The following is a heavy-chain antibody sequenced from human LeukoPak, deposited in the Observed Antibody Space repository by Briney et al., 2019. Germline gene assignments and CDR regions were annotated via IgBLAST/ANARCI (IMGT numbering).Heavy chain of an antibody. D-gene: IGHD6-13*01. CDR1: GYTFTSYD. Sequence: ALVTVSYKASGYTFTSYDINWVRQAPGQGLEWMGWMNTNSGNTGYAQKFQGRVTMTRNTSISTAYMELSSLRSEDTAVYYCARVSAGTLGYYYYGMDVWGQGTTVTVSS. CDR2: MNTNSGNT. J-gene: IGHJ6*02. V-gene: IGHV1-8*01. CDR3: ARVSAGTLGYYYYGMDV.